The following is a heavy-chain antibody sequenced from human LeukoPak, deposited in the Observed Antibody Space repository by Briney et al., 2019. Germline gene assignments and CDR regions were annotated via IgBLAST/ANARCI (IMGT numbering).Heavy chain of an antibody. D-gene: IGHD3-22*01. CDR2: INSDGTIT. CDR3: ARALRYYDRRHAY. CDR1: GFTFSSYW. V-gene: IGHV3-74*01. J-gene: IGHJ4*02. Sequence: GGSLRLSCAASGFTFSSYWMHWVRQAPGKELVWVSHINSDGTITTYADSVKGRFTISRDNAKNTLYLQMNSLRADDTAVYYCARALRYYDRRHAYWGQGTLVTVSS.